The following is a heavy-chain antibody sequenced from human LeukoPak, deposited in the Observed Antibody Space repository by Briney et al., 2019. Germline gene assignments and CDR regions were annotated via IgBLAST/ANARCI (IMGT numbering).Heavy chain of an antibody. D-gene: IGHD3-22*01. J-gene: IGHJ3*02. CDR3: ARLLDSSGYYARDAFDI. CDR2: ISGSGSAI. V-gene: IGHV3-48*03. CDR1: GFTFSSYE. Sequence: GGSLRLSCAASGFTFSSYEMNWVRQAPGKGLEWVSYISGSGSAIYYADSVKGRFTISRDNAKNSLYLQMNSLRAEDTAVYYCARLLDSSGYYARDAFDIWGQGTMVTVSS.